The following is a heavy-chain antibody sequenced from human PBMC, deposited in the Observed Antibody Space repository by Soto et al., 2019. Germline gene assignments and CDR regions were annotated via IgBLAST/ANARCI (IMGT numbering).Heavy chain of an antibody. CDR2: IWYEGSNK. CDR1: GFTFSSYG. CDR3: AREGDSYGQSGDDYYSGMDV. D-gene: IGHD5-18*01. V-gene: IGHV3-33*01. Sequence: QVQLVESGGGVVQPGRSLRLSCAASGFTFSSYGMHWVRQAPGTGLAWVAVIWYEGSNKYYADSVKGRFTISRDNSTNTLYLQMNSLRAEGTAVYDWAREGDSYGQSGDDYYSGMDVWGQGTTVTVSS. J-gene: IGHJ6*02.